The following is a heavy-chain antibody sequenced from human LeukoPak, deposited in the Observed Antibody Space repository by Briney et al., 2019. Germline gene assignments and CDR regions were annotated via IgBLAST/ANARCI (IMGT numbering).Heavy chain of an antibody. CDR1: GGSIRSSSYY. J-gene: IGHJ4*02. CDR3: ASGYSYGYDY. D-gene: IGHD5-18*01. V-gene: IGHV4-39*01. Sequence: NPSETLSLTCTVSGGSIRSSSYYWGWIRQPPGKGLEWIGSIYYSGSTYYNPSLKSRVTISVDTSKHQFSLKLSSVTAADTAVYYCASGYSYGYDYWGQGTLVTVSS. CDR2: IYYSGST.